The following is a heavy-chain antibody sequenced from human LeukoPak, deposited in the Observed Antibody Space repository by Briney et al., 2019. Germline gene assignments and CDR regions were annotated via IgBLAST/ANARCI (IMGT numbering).Heavy chain of an antibody. J-gene: IGHJ4*02. CDR3: ARGRDDYSNYPLDY. CDR1: GGSFSGDF. CDR2: IKYDGST. Sequence: SETLSLTCAVYGGSFSGDFWSWIRQSPGKGLEWIGEIKYDGSTTYNPSLESRVTLSVDTSTNQISLKLSSVTAADTAVYYCARGRDDYSNYPLDYWGQGTLVTVSS. D-gene: IGHD4-11*01. V-gene: IGHV4-34*01.